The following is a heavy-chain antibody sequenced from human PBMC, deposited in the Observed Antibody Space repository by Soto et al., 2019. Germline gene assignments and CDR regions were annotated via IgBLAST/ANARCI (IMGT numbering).Heavy chain of an antibody. CDR1: GFTFSDFA. V-gene: IGHV3-23*01. Sequence: EVQVLESGGGLVQPGGSLRLSCVASGFTFSDFAMSWVRQAPGKGLEWVSSISGSGGTIYYADSVKGRFTISRDNSNNTLYLQMHSLRADDTAVYFCAQLRGSGWYFHYWGQGTLVAVSS. CDR2: ISGSGGTI. J-gene: IGHJ4*02. D-gene: IGHD6-19*01. CDR3: AQLRGSGWYFHY.